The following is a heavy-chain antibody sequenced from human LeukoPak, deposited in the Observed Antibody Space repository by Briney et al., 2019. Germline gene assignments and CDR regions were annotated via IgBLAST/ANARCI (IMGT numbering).Heavy chain of an antibody. V-gene: IGHV3-21*01. Sequence: GGSLRLSCIASGFSFSTYSMNWVRQAPGKGLEWVSSISSSGSDLNYADSVKGRFTISRDNAEKSLYLQMNSLRAEDTAVYYCARDRGSFGSTQYSFDIWGQGTMVTVSS. CDR3: ARDRGSFGSTQYSFDI. D-gene: IGHD2/OR15-2a*01. J-gene: IGHJ3*02. CDR2: ISSSGSDL. CDR1: GFSFSTYS.